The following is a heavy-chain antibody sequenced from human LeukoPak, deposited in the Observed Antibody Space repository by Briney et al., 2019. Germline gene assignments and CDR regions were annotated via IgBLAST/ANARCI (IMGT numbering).Heavy chain of an antibody. V-gene: IGHV4-34*01. CDR1: GGSFSGYY. CDR3: ARGTSQWLRRYYYYYYMDV. CDR2: INHSGST. Sequence: PSETLSLTRAVYGGSFSGYYWSWIRQPPGKGLEWIGEINHSGSTNYNPSLKSRVTISVDTSKNQFSLKLSSVTAADTAVYYCARGTSQWLRRYYYYYYMDVWGKGTTVTVSS. J-gene: IGHJ6*03. D-gene: IGHD5-12*01.